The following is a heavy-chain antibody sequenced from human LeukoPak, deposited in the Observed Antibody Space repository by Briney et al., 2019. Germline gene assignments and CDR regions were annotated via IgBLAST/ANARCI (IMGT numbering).Heavy chain of an antibody. CDR3: ARDLLAYHSSGYYYSPYFDY. D-gene: IGHD3-22*01. J-gene: IGHJ4*02. CDR2: ISGGGVST. Sequence: GGSLRLSCAASGFTFSSYGMSWVRQAPEKGLQWVSAISGGGVSTYYADSVRGRFTISRDNSKNTLYLQMNSLRAEDTAVYYCARDLLAYHSSGYYYSPYFDYWGQGTLVTVSS. CDR1: GFTFSSYG. V-gene: IGHV3-23*01.